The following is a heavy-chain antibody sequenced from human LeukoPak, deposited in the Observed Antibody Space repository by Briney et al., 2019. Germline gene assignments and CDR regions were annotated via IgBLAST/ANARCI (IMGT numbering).Heavy chain of an antibody. V-gene: IGHV3-7*03. J-gene: IGHJ4*02. CDR1: GFTFSSHW. Sequence: GGSLRLSCAASGFTFSSHWMSWVRQAPGKGLEWVANIKQDGSEKYYVDSVKGRFTISRDNAKNSLYLQMNSLRAEDTAVYYCARDFYGVLDYWGQGTLVTVSS. D-gene: IGHD2/OR15-2a*01. CDR3: ARDFYGVLDY. CDR2: IKQDGSEK.